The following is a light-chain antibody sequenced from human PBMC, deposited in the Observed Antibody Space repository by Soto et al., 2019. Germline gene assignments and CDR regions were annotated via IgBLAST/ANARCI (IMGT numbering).Light chain of an antibody. CDR2: GNS. Sequence: QAVVTQPPSVSGAPGQRVTISCTGSSSNIGAGYDVHWYQQLPGTAPKLLIYGNSNRPSGVPDRFSGSKSGISASLAITGLQAEDEADYYCQSYDSSRGVFGTGTKLTV. J-gene: IGLJ1*01. CDR3: QSYDSSRGV. V-gene: IGLV1-40*01. CDR1: SSNIGAGYD.